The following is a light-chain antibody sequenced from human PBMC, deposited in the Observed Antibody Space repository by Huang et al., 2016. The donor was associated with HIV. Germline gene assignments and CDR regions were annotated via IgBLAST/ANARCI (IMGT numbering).Light chain of an antibody. CDR1: QGVRTN. CDR2: GAS. Sequence: EIVMTQSPAPLSVSPGERATLSCRASQGVRTNLAWDQQNPGQAPRLVIYGASTRAPGTPDRFSGSGAGTEFTLTISSLQTEDVAVYYCQQYNKWPDFTFGPGTKVDV. CDR3: QQYNKWPDFT. V-gene: IGKV3-15*01. J-gene: IGKJ3*01.